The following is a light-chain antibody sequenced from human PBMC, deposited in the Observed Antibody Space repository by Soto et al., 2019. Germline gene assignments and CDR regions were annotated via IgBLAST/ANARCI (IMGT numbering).Light chain of an antibody. J-gene: IGKJ2*01. V-gene: IGKV3-20*01. CDR2: GAS. CDR3: QLYGDSPMYT. CDR1: QSVSDSS. Sequence: EIVLTQSPGTLSLSPGERATLSCRASQSVSDSSLAWYHQKPGQAPRLLIYGASRRATGSPDTFIGSGSGTDFSLTISRLEPEDFAVYYCQLYGDSPMYTFGQGTKLEIK.